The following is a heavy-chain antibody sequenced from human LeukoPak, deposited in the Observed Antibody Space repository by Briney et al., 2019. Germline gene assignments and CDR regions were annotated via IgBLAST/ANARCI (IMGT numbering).Heavy chain of an antibody. V-gene: IGHV3-7*01. Sequence: GGSLRLSCAASGFTFSSYWMSWVRRAPGKGLEWVANIKQDGSEKYYVDSVKGRFTISRDNAENSLYLQMNSLRAEDTAVYYCATHIVVVPAAIGWFDPWGQGTLVTVSS. J-gene: IGHJ5*02. D-gene: IGHD2-2*02. CDR2: IKQDGSEK. CDR3: ATHIVVVPAAIGWFDP. CDR1: GFTFSSYW.